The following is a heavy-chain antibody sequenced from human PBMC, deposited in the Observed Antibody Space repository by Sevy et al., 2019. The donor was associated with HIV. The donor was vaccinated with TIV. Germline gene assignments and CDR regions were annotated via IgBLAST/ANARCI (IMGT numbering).Heavy chain of an antibody. D-gene: IGHD3-22*01. CDR3: AKGQTDYYDTSGPVDY. V-gene: IGHV3-30*18. Sequence: GGPLRLSCAASGFTFSSYAMHWVRQAPGKGLEWVAAIPYDGSSKYYADSVKGRLTISRDNSKNTLYLQMNSLRAEDTALYYCAKGQTDYYDTSGPVDYWGQGTLVTVSS. CDR2: IPYDGSSK. CDR1: GFTFSSYA. J-gene: IGHJ4*02.